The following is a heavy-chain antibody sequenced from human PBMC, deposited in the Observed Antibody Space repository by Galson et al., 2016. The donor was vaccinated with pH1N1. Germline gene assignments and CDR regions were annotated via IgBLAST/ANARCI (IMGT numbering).Heavy chain of an antibody. V-gene: IGHV3-23*01. CDR2: ISGIGANT. J-gene: IGHJ4*02. CDR3: AKDLFDAAGAPFEH. D-gene: IGHD1-26*01. Sequence: SLRLSRAASGVRFVSSGMTWVRQAPGKGLEWISSISGIGANTYYADSVKGRFTISRDNSQNTLYLQMDSLRAEDTALYYCAKDLFDAAGAPFEHWGQGALVTVSS. CDR1: GVRFVSSG.